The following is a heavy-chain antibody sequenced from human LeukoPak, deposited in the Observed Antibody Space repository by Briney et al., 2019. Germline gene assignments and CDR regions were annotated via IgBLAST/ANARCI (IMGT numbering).Heavy chain of an antibody. CDR3: TRDRWIDY. CDR1: GLIFNNYW. Sequence: QPGGSLRLSCAASGLIFNNYWMTWVRQAPGKGLEWVANINMDGSEENYVDSVKGRFTISRDNAKNSLYLRMNSLRAEDTAVYYCTRDRWIDYWGQGTLVTVSS. CDR2: INMDGSEE. V-gene: IGHV3-7*01. J-gene: IGHJ4*02. D-gene: IGHD3-16*02.